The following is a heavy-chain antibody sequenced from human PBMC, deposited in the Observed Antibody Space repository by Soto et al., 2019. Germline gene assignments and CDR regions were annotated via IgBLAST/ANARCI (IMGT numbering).Heavy chain of an antibody. V-gene: IGHV3-7*05. CDR1: GFTFSSYW. D-gene: IGHD1-26*01. J-gene: IGHJ4*02. Sequence: GGSLRLSCAASGFTFSSYWMSWVRQAPGKGLEWVANIKQEEGKKSYVDSGRGRFPIPRNNAKTPRYWKMNTRRAGTTAVYYFARPVNRWQKYSGAGYWGQGTLVTVP. CDR2: IKQEEGKK. CDR3: ARPVNRWQKYSGAGY.